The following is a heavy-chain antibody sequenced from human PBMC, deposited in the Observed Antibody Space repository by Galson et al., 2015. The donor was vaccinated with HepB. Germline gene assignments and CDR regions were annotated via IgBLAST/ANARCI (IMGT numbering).Heavy chain of an antibody. CDR3: ARQDTIGTSIYYYAMDV. CDR1: GYSFTSYW. D-gene: IGHD3-3*01. CDR2: INPSDSYT. Sequence: QSGAEVKKPGESLKISCKGSGYSFTSYWIGWVRQMPGKGLEWMGRINPSDSYTNYNPSFQGHVIISADKSIDTAYLQWSSLKASDTAMYYCARQDTIGTSIYYYAMDVWGQGTTVTVSS. V-gene: IGHV5-10-1*01. J-gene: IGHJ6*02.